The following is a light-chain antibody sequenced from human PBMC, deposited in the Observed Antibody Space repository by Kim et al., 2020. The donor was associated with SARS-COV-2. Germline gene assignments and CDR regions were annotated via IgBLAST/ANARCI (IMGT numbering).Light chain of an antibody. V-gene: IGKV3-20*01. CDR2: DAS. CDR3: QQYGSSPQT. Sequence: EIVLTQSPGTQSLSPGERATLSCRASQSVTSNYLAWYQQKPGQAPRLLIFDASNRATGVPDRFSGSGSGTDFTLTISRLEPEDFAVYYCQQYGSSPQTFGQGTKVDIK. J-gene: IGKJ1*01. CDR1: QSVTSNY.